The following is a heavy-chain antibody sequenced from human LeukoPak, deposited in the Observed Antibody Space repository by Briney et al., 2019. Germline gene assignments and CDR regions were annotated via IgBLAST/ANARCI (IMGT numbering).Heavy chain of an antibody. V-gene: IGHV4-61*02. CDR2: IYTSGST. CDR3: ARGPRDTSGWWGWFDT. D-gene: IGHD6-19*01. Sequence: SETLSLTCTVSGGSISSGSYYWSWIRQPAGKGLEWIGRIYTSGSTNYNPSLKSRVTISVDTSKNQFSLKLSSVTAADTAVYYCARGPRDTSGWWGWFDTWGQGNLVSVSS. CDR1: GGSISSGSYY. J-gene: IGHJ5*02.